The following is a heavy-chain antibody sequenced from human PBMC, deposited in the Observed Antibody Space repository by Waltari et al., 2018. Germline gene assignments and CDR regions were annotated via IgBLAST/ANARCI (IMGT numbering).Heavy chain of an antibody. CDR3: VRDLPHNRFDP. J-gene: IGHJ5*02. CDR2: VNNDGSST. CDR1: GDSFSRYW. Sequence: EVQVVESGGGLVQPGGSLRPPCAASGDSFSRYWMHWVRQAPGKGLVWVSRVNNDGSSTTYADFVKGRFTISRDNAKNTVFLQMNSLRADDTAVYYCVRDLPHNRFDPWGQGTLVTVSS. V-gene: IGHV3-74*01.